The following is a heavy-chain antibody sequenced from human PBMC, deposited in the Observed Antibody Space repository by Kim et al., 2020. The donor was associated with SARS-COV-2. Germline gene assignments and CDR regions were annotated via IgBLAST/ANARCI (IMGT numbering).Heavy chain of an antibody. CDR3: ARAGYSYGYYYYYGMDV. J-gene: IGHJ6*02. CDR1: GGSISSYY. CDR2: IYYSGST. D-gene: IGHD5-18*01. V-gene: IGHV4-59*01. Sequence: SETLSLTCTVSGGSISSYYWSWIRQPPGKGLEWIGYIYYSGSTNYNPSLKSRVTISVDTSKNQFSLKLSSVTAADTAVYYCARAGYSYGYYYYYGMDVWGQGTTVTVSS.